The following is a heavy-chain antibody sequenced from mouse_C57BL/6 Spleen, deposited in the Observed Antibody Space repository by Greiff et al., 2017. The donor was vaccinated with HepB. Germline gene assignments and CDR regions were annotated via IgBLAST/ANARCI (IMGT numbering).Heavy chain of an antibody. D-gene: IGHD2-2*01. CDR2: IDPSDSYT. CDR1: GYTFTSYW. Sequence: QVQLQQPGAELVKPGASVKLSCKASGYTFTSYWMQWVKQRPGQGLEWIGEIDPSDSYTNYNQKFKGKATLTVDTSSSTAYMQLSSLTSEDSAVYYCARSEYVYDPWFAYWGQGTLVTVSA. V-gene: IGHV1-50*01. J-gene: IGHJ3*01. CDR3: ARSEYVYDPWFAY.